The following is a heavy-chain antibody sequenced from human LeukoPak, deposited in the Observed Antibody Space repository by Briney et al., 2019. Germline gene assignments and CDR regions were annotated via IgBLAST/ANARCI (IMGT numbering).Heavy chain of an antibody. J-gene: IGHJ3*02. D-gene: IGHD6-19*01. CDR2: ISYDGSNK. CDR3: AREGQWLVPDTDAFDI. Sequence: GGSLRLSCAASGFTFSSYGMHWVRQAPGKGLEWVAVISYDGSNKYYADSVKGRFTISRDNSKNTLYLQMNSLRAEDTAVYYCAREGQWLVPDTDAFDIWGQGTMVTVSS. V-gene: IGHV3-30*03. CDR1: GFTFSSYG.